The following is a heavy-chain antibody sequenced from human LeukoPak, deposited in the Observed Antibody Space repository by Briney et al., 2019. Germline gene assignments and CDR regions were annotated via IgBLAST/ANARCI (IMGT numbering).Heavy chain of an antibody. V-gene: IGHV4-59*08. Sequence: SETLSLSCNVAGVSISSSYWSWIRQPPGKGLEWIGYISRSGNTNFNPSLKSRFSFSRDTSKNQISLKLNSVTAADTALYYCARGYFDSRDSSNAFDVWGQGTMVTVSS. CDR3: ARGYFDSRDSSNAFDV. CDR1: GVSISSSY. D-gene: IGHD3-9*01. CDR2: ISRSGNT. J-gene: IGHJ3*01.